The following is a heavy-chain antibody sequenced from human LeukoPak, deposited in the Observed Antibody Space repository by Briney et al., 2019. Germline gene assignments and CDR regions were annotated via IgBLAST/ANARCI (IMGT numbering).Heavy chain of an antibody. CDR2: IYHSGST. CDR1: GGSISSGGYS. V-gene: IGHV4-30-2*01. D-gene: IGHD5-24*01. CDR3: ARDRYGYTLDY. J-gene: IGHJ4*02. Sequence: SETLSLTCAVSGGSISSGGYSWSWIRQPPGKGLEWIGYIYHSGSTYYNPSLKGRVTISVDTSKNQFSLKLSSVTAADTAVYYCARDRYGYTLDYWGQGTLVTVFS.